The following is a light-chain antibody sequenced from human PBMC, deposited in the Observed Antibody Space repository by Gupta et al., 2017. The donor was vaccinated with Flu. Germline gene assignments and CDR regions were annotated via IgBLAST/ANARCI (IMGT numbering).Light chain of an antibody. J-gene: IGLJ2*01. CDR2: RNN. Sequence: RVTISCSGSSSNIGSNSVYWYEQPPGTAPKLLMYRNNERHSGVPDRISGSKSGTSASVAISGLRSEDEADYYCATWDDSRSAVVFGGGTKLTVL. CDR1: SSNIGSNS. V-gene: IGLV1-47*01. CDR3: ATWDDSRSAVV.